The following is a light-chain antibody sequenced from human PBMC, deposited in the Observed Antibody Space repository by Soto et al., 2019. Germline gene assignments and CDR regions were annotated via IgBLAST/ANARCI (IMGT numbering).Light chain of an antibody. CDR1: QSIGNL. CDR2: DAS. Sequence: DIEMTQSPSTLSASVGDRVTVTCRASQSIGNLLAWYQQKPGKAPNLLISDASNLESGVPSRFSGRGSETEFTLTITSLQPEDFATYYCQQYKNYSPSTFGQGTKLDI. V-gene: IGKV1-5*01. CDR3: QQYKNYSPST. J-gene: IGKJ2*01.